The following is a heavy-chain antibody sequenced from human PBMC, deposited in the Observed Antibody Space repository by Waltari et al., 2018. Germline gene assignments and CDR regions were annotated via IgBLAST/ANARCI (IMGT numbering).Heavy chain of an antibody. CDR3: ARDIDGTEQWPYDYLYYYYGMDV. V-gene: IGHV3-48*03. Sequence: EVQLVESGGGLVQPGGSLRLSCAASGFTFSSYEMKWVLQAPGQGLGWVSYISSSGSTIYYADSVKGRFTISRDNAKNSLYLQMNSLRAEDTAVYYCARDIDGTEQWPYDYLYYYYGMDVWGQGTTVTVSS. J-gene: IGHJ6*02. D-gene: IGHD6-19*01. CDR1: GFTFSSYE. CDR2: ISSSGSTI.